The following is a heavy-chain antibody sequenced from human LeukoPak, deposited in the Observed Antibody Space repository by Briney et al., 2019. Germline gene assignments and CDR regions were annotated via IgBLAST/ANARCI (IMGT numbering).Heavy chain of an antibody. D-gene: IGHD2-15*01. CDR1: GGSISSGYYY. CDR2: IYYGGT. CDR3: ARALGYCSGGSCTRGYNWFDP. V-gene: IGHV4-30-4*01. J-gene: IGHJ5*02. Sequence: SETLSLTCTVSGGSISSGYYYWSWIRQPPGKGLEYIGYIYYGGTYYNPSLKSRVTISVDTSMNHFSLKLSFVTTADTAVYYCARALGYCSGGSCTRGYNWFDPWGQGTLVTVPS.